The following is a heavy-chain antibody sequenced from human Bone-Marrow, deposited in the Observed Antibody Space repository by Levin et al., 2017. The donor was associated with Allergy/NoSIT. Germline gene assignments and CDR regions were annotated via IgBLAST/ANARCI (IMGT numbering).Heavy chain of an antibody. CDR1: GFSLTTTGVG. CDR2: IFWDDEK. J-gene: IGHJ4*02. Sequence: SGPTLVKPSQTLTLTCTFSGFSLTTTGVGVGWIRQPPGKGLEWLAFIFWDDEKRYTPSLKSRITITTDTSKNQVVLTMTNMDPGDSATYYCAQGLVIHPAFVPTQYFQYWGQGTLVTVSS. V-gene: IGHV2-5*02. CDR3: AQGLVIHPAFVPTQYFQY. D-gene: IGHD2/OR15-2a*01.